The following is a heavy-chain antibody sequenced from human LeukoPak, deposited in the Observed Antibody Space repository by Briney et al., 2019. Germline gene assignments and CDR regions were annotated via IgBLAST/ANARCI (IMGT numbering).Heavy chain of an antibody. CDR1: GGSIRSSPYH. CDR3: ARDLGGVPWYMDV. CDR2: VDHSGSP. D-gene: IGHD3-16*01. J-gene: IGHJ6*03. V-gene: IGHV4-39*07. Sequence: SETLSLTCSVSGGSIRSSPYHWGWVRQPPGKELEWIGSVDHSGSPYYNPPLKNRVTISVGTSKNQFSPNLSSVTAADTAVYYCARDLGGVPWYMDVWGKGTTVTVSS.